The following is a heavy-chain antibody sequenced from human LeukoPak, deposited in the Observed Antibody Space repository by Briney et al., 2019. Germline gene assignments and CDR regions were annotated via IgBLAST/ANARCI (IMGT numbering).Heavy chain of an antibody. D-gene: IGHD5-24*01. Sequence: ASVKVSCKASGGTFSSYAISWVRQAPGQGLEWMGGIIPIFGTANYAQKFQGRVTITADESTSTAYMELSSLRSEDTAVYYCARERDGYNFGLAFDYRGQGTLVTVSS. J-gene: IGHJ4*02. CDR3: ARERDGYNFGLAFDY. CDR1: GGTFSSYA. V-gene: IGHV1-69*13. CDR2: IIPIFGTA.